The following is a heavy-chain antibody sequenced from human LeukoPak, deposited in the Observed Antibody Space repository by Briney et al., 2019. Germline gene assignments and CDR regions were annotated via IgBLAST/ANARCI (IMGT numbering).Heavy chain of an antibody. D-gene: IGHD6-13*01. V-gene: IGHV1-18*01. CDR1: GYTFTNFG. Sequence: ASVKVSCKTSGYTFTNFGVNWVRHAPGQGLEWMGWITANNGNTNYAQKFQGRLTMTTDTSTNTGYMELRSLRSDDTAVYYCARGSRETTSSWPFDFWGQGTLVTVSS. J-gene: IGHJ4*02. CDR3: ARGSRETTSSWPFDF. CDR2: ITANNGNT.